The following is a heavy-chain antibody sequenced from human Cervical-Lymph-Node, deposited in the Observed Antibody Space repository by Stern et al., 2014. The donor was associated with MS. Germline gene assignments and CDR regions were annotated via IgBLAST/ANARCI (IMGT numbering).Heavy chain of an antibody. CDR2: ISWNSGTI. D-gene: IGHD6-13*01. CDR1: GFTFDDYD. Sequence: EVQLVESGGGLVQPGRSLRLSCAASGFTFDDYDMHWVRQAPGKGLEWVSGISWNSGTIGYADSVKGRFTTSRDNAKNSLSLQMNSLRVEDTAVYYCAKDRGATWYMSFVYWGQGTLVTVSS. V-gene: IGHV3-9*01. CDR3: AKDRGATWYMSFVY. J-gene: IGHJ4*02.